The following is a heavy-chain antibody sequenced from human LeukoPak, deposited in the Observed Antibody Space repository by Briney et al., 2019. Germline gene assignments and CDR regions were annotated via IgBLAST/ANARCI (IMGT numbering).Heavy chain of an antibody. J-gene: IGHJ4*02. V-gene: IGHV4-59*01. CDR2: IYYSGST. Sequence: SETLSLTCTVSGGSISSYYWSWVRQPPGKGLEWIGDIYYSGSTNYNPSLKSRVTISVDTSKNQFSLKLSSVTAADTAVYYCARAKYYDFWSGHLGPFDYWGQGTLVTVSS. CDR3: ARAKYYDFWSGHLGPFDY. D-gene: IGHD3-3*01. CDR1: GGSISSYY.